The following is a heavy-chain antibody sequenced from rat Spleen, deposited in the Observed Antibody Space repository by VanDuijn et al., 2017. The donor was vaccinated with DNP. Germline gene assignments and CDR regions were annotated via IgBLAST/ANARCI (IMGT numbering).Heavy chain of an antibody. Sequence: EVQLVESGGGLVQPGRSLKLSCVASGFTFRNYYMAWVRQAPAKGLEWVASITNSGDSSYYRDSVKDRFTISRDNAESTLYLQMDSLRSEDTATYYCTRDVDKGDYWGQGVMVTVSS. CDR1: GFTFRNYY. CDR2: ITNSGDSS. J-gene: IGHJ2*01. CDR3: TRDVDKGDY. V-gene: IGHV5-27*01.